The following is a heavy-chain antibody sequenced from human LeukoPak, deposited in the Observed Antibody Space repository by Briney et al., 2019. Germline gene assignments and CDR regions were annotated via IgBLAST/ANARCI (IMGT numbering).Heavy chain of an antibody. Sequence: SETLSLTCTVSGGSISSSSYYWGWIRQPPGKGLEWIGSIYYSGSTYYNPSLKSRVTISVDTSKNQFSLKLSSVTAADTAVYYCARHSPPRVPTLLQIYGDYYFDYWGQGTLVTVSS. D-gene: IGHD4-17*01. CDR3: ARHSPPRVPTLLQIYGDYYFDY. CDR1: GGSISSSSYY. CDR2: IYYSGST. J-gene: IGHJ4*02. V-gene: IGHV4-39*01.